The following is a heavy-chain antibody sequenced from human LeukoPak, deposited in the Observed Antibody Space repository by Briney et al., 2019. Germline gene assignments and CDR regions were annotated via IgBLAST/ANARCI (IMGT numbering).Heavy chain of an antibody. CDR2: IYHSGST. Sequence: SETLSLTCAVSGYSISSGYYWGWIRQPPGKGLEWIGSIYHSGSTYYNPSLKSRVTISVDTSKNQFSLKLSSVTAADTAVYFCARLMVRGVIDYWGQGTRVTVSS. CDR3: ARLMVRGVIDY. J-gene: IGHJ4*02. CDR1: GYSISSGYY. D-gene: IGHD3-10*01. V-gene: IGHV4-38-2*01.